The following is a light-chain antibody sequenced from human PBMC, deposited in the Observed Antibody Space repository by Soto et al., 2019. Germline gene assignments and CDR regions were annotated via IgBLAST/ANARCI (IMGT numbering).Light chain of an antibody. Sequence: QSALTQPASVSGSPGQSITISCTGTSSDVGTYNYVSWYQQHPGKAPKLMIYDVSNRPSGVSDRFSGSKSGNTASLTISGLQAEDEAEYYCSSYTGSSTSVVFGGGTKLTV. CDR1: SSDVGTYNY. CDR2: DVS. CDR3: SSYTGSSTSVV. J-gene: IGLJ2*01. V-gene: IGLV2-14*01.